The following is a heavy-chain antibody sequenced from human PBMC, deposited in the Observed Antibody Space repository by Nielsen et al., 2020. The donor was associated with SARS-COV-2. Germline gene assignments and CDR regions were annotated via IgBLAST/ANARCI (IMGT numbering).Heavy chain of an antibody. J-gene: IGHJ3*02. V-gene: IGHV1-8*01. CDR2: MNPNSGNT. D-gene: IGHD6-13*01. CDR3: ARVVAAAGIGVGEAFDI. CDR1: GYTFTSYD. Sequence: ASVKVSCKASGYTFTSYDINWVRQATGQGLEWMGWMNPNSGNTGYAQKFQGRVTITADESTSTAYMELSSLRSEDTAVYYCARVVAAAGIGVGEAFDIWGQGTMVTVSS.